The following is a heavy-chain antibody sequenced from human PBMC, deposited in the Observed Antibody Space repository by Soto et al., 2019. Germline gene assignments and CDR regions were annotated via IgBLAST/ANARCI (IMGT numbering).Heavy chain of an antibody. CDR1: GGSFSGYY. D-gene: IGHD6-19*01. Sequence: QVQLQQWGAGLLKPSETLSLTCAVYGGSFSGYYWSWIRQPPGKGLEWIGEINHSGSTNYNPSLKSRVTISVDTSKNQFSLKLSSVTAADTAVYYCARGSSGRLSLLLGWGQGTLVTVSS. CDR3: ARGSSGRLSLLLG. J-gene: IGHJ4*02. CDR2: INHSGST. V-gene: IGHV4-34*01.